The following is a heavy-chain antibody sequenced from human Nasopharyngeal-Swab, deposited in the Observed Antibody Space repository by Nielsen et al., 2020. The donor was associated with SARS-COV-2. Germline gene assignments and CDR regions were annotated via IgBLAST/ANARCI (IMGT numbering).Heavy chain of an antibody. CDR1: GGSISSGHYY. CDR3: ARRDPVVVVAALGIRLYDSTKFDP. J-gene: IGHJ5*02. D-gene: IGHD2-15*01. CDR2: INHSGST. V-gene: IGHV4-39*07. Sequence: SETLSLTCTVSGGSISSGHYYWSWIRQPPGKGLEWIGEINHSGSTNYNPSLKSLVTISVDTSKNQFSLKLSSVTAADTAVYYCARRDPVVVVAALGIRLYDSTKFDPWGQGTLVTVSS.